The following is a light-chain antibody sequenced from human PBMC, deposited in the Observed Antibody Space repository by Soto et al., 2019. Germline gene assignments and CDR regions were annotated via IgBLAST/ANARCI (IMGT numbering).Light chain of an antibody. Sequence: EIVLTQSPGTLSLSPGERATLSCRASQSVTSSYLAWYQQKPGQAPRLLMYAASSRATGIPDRFSGSGSGTDFTLTISRLEAEDFAVYYCQQSSSSPITFGQGTRLEI. CDR2: AAS. V-gene: IGKV3-20*01. J-gene: IGKJ5*01. CDR1: QSVTSSY. CDR3: QQSSSSPIT.